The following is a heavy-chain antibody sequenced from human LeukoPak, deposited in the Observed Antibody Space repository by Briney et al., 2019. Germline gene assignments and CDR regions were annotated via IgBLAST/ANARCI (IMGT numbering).Heavy chain of an antibody. CDR3: ATTLNTGFFQS. CDR1: GFTFSTYA. D-gene: IGHD5-18*01. CDR2: VSGSGGDT. Sequence: PGGSLRLSCAASGFTFSTYAMHWVRQAQGRGLEWVSAVSGSGGDTYYADSVTGRFTISRDNSKNTLYVLLNSLRAEDTAVYYCATTLNTGFFQSWGRGTLVTVSS. V-gene: IGHV3-23*01. J-gene: IGHJ5*02.